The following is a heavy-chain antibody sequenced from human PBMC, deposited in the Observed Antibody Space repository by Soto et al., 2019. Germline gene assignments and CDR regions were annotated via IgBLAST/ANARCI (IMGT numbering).Heavy chain of an antibody. J-gene: IGHJ4*02. D-gene: IGHD4-17*01. Sequence: QVQLVESGGGVVQPGRSLRLSCAASGFTFSSYGMHWVRQAPGKGLEWVAVISYDGSNKYYADSVKGRFTISRDNSKNTLYRQMNSLRAEDTAVYYCATKDPYGDYEVFDYWGQGTLVNVST. CDR1: GFTFSSYG. CDR3: ATKDPYGDYEVFDY. V-gene: IGHV3-30*03. CDR2: ISYDGSNK.